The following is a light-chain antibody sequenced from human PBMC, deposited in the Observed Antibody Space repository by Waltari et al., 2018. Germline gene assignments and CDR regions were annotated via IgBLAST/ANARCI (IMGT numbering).Light chain of an antibody. V-gene: IGKV2-30*02. Sequence: DVVMTQSPLSLPVTLGQPASISCKSSQSLVHSDGNTHLNWFPQRPGQSPRRLIYRVSNRDSGVPARFSGSGSGTDFTLKISRVEADDVGIYYCMQGTHWPYTFGQGTKLDIK. J-gene: IGKJ2*01. CDR1: QSLVHSDGNTH. CDR2: RVS. CDR3: MQGTHWPYT.